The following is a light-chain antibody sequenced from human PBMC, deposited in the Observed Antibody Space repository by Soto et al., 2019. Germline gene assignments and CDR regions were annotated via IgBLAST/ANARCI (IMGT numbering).Light chain of an antibody. CDR2: DVS. CDR3: SSYTSSSTRRL. V-gene: IGLV2-14*03. CDR1: SSDVGGYNY. Sequence: LTQPASVSGSPGQSITISCTGTSSDVGGYNYVSWYQHHPGKAPKLMIYDVSDRPSGVSNRFSGSKSGNTASLTISGLQAEDEADYYCSSYTSSSTRRLFGTGTKVTVL. J-gene: IGLJ1*01.